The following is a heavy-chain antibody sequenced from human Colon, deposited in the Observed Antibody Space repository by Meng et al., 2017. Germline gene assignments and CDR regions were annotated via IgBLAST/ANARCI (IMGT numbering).Heavy chain of an antibody. D-gene: IGHD6-19*01. Sequence: QLRLQESGPGLVEPWGTLSLTCAVSGGSISSYNWWSWVRQPPGKGLEWIGQIDLGGTPYYNPSLESRVIMSLDKSKNQLSLRLTSVAAADTAVYYCARHGGWHFDYWGQGALVTVSS. CDR1: GGSISSYNW. J-gene: IGHJ4*02. CDR2: IDLGGTP. CDR3: ARHGGWHFDY. V-gene: IGHV4-4*02.